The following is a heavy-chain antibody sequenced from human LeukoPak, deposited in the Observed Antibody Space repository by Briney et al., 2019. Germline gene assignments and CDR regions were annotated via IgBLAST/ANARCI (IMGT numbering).Heavy chain of an antibody. CDR3: ARGEYGSGSYHIDY. CDR2: ISGSSTYI. V-gene: IGHV3-21*01. J-gene: IGHJ4*02. CDR1: GFTFSSYS. Sequence: GGSLRLSCAASGFTFSSYSMNWVRQAPGKGLEWVSFISGSSTYIYYADSVKGRFTISRDNAKNSLYLQMNSLRAEDTAVYYCARGEYGSGSYHIDYWGQRTLVTVSS. D-gene: IGHD3-10*01.